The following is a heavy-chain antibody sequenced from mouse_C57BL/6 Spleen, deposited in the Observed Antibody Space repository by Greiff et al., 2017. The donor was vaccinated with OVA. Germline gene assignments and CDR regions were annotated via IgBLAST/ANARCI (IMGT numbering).Heavy chain of an antibody. D-gene: IGHD1-1*02. Sequence: QVQLKQPGAELVKPGASVKMSCKASGYTFTSYWITWVKQRPGQGLEWIGDIYPGSGSTNYNEKFKSKATLTVDTSSSTAYMQLSSLTSEDSAVYYCARRGGSGGAMDYWGQGTSVTVSS. CDR2: IYPGSGST. J-gene: IGHJ4*01. CDR3: ARRGGSGGAMDY. V-gene: IGHV1-55*01. CDR1: GYTFTSYW.